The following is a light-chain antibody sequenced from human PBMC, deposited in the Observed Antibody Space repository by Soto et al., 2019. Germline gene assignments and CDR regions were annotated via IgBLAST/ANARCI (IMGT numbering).Light chain of an antibody. CDR3: QKYNSAPWT. V-gene: IGKV1-27*01. CDR1: QGISSW. CDR2: AAS. J-gene: IGKJ1*01. Sequence: DIQMTQSPSSVSASVVDRVTITFRASQGISSWLAWYQQKPGKVPKLLIYAASTLQSGVPSRFSGSGSGTDFTLTISRLQPEDVATYYCQKYNSAPWTFGQGTKVDIK.